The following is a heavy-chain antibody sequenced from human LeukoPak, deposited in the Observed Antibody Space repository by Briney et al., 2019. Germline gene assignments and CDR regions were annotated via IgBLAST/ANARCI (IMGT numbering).Heavy chain of an antibody. V-gene: IGHV4-61*02. Sequence: PSQTLSLTCTVSGGSISSGPYYWSWIRQPAGKGLEWIGRFYTSGSTNSNPPLKSRNTISVDTSKNQFSLKLSSVTAADTAVYYCARNSCPSGSCYDNRGYFDYCGQGTLVTVSS. D-gene: IGHD2-15*01. CDR3: ARNSCPSGSCYDNRGYFDY. CDR2: FYTSGST. J-gene: IGHJ4*02. CDR1: GGSISSGPYY.